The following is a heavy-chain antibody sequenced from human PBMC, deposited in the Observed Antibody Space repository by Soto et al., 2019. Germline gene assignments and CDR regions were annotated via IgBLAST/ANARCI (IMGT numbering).Heavy chain of an antibody. J-gene: IGHJ6*02. Sequence: QVQLVQSGAEVKKTGASVRVSSKASGYSFTSYGISWVRQAPGQGLEWMGWISAYNGNTNYAQKLQGRVTMTTDTSTSTAYMELRRLRSDDTAVFYCARQQWLYYYYGMDVWGQGPTVTASS. CDR2: ISAYNGNT. CDR3: ARQQWLYYYYGMDV. D-gene: IGHD6-19*01. CDR1: GYSFTSYG. V-gene: IGHV1-18*01.